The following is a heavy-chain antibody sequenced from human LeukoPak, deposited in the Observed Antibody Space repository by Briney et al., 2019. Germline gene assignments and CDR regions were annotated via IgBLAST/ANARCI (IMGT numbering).Heavy chain of an antibody. D-gene: IGHD6-19*01. V-gene: IGHV3-23*01. Sequence: GGSLRLSCTPSGFAFSVYAMSWLPQPPGKGLEWVSNINANSGTTSYAASVRGRFTISRDNSKNTLYLQLNTLRADDTATYYCAKPIGGGLAVTADWFHPWGQGTLVVVSS. CDR3: AKPIGGGLAVTADWFHP. CDR2: INANSGTT. CDR1: GFAFSVYA. J-gene: IGHJ5*01.